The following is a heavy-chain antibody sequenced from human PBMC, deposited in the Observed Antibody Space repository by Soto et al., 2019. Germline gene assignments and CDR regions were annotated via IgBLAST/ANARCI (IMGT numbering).Heavy chain of an antibody. CDR2: FDPEDGET. D-gene: IGHD1-1*01. Sequence: ASVKVSCKVSGYTLTELSMHWVLQTPGKGLEWMGGFDPEDGETIYAQKFQGGVTMTEDTSTDTAYMELSSLRSEDTAVYYCATSWAKDRAWNDAFDIWGQGTMVTVSS. CDR1: GYTLTELS. V-gene: IGHV1-24*01. J-gene: IGHJ3*02. CDR3: ATSWAKDRAWNDAFDI.